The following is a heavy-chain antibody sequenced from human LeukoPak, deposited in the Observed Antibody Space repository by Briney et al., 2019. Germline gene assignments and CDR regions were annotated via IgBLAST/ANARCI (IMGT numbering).Heavy chain of an antibody. Sequence: GGSLRLSCAASGFRFSGHYMRWIRQAPGKGLEWISYITNSGDFVNYADSVKGRFTISRDNAKNSLYLQMNSLRAEDTAVYYCAREARATPDFWGQGTVVTVSS. J-gene: IGHJ4*02. CDR3: AREARATPDF. CDR1: GFRFSGHY. D-gene: IGHD1-26*01. CDR2: ITNSGDFV. V-gene: IGHV3-11*01.